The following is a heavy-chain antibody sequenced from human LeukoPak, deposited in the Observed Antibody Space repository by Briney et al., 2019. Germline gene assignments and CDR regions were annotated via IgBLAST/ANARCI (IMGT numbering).Heavy chain of an antibody. V-gene: IGHV1-2*02. J-gene: IGHJ4*02. CDR2: ISPNSGGT. CDR1: GYTFTVYY. D-gene: IGHD3-16*01. Sequence: ASVKVSSTASGYTFTVYYMFWVRQAPGQGLEWMGWISPNSGGTRYAKDFEGRVTITRDTSIGTAYMELSGLRSDDTAVYYCARGASAGGVLPSGYWGQGTLVTVSS. CDR3: ARGASAGGVLPSGY.